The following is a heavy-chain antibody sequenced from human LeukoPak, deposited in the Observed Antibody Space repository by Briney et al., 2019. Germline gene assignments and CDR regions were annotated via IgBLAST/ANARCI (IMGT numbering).Heavy chain of an antibody. V-gene: IGHV3-30*18. CDR2: ISYDGSNK. CDR3: AKQATYYYGSGLSGFDY. J-gene: IGHJ4*02. CDR1: GFTFSSYG. Sequence: GGSLRLSCAASGFTFSSYGMHWVRQAPGKGLEWVAGISYDGSNKYYAGSVKGRFTISRDNSKNTLYLQMNSLRAEDTAVYYCAKQATYYYGSGLSGFDYWGQGTLVTVSS. D-gene: IGHD3-10*01.